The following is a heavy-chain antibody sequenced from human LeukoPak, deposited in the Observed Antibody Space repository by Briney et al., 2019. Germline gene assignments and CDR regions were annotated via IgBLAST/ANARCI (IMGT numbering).Heavy chain of an antibody. V-gene: IGHV4-61*02. Sequence: SETLSLTCTVSGGSIISGSYYWSWIRQPAGKGLEWIGRISTSGSTNYNPSLKSRVTISVDTSKNQFSLKLSSVTAADTAVYYCARGSLYDFWSGYYLPRAFDIWGQGTMVTVSS. D-gene: IGHD3-3*01. CDR1: GGSIISGSYY. CDR3: ARGSLYDFWSGYYLPRAFDI. J-gene: IGHJ3*02. CDR2: ISTSGST.